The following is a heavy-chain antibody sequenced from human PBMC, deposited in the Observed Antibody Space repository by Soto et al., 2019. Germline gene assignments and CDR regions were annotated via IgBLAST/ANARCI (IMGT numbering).Heavy chain of an antibody. CDR1: GGTFSSYA. J-gene: IGHJ6*02. CDR3: ARIVDLDYGGNSGMYYDYYGMDV. Sequence: QVQLVQSGAEVKKPGSSVKVSCKASGGTFSSYAISWVRQAPGQGLEWMGGIIPICGTANYAQKFQGRVTITADESTSTADRELSSVRSEDTSVYYCARIVDLDYGGNSGMYYDYYGMDVWGQGTTVTVSS. D-gene: IGHD4-17*01. CDR2: IIPICGTA. V-gene: IGHV1-69*12.